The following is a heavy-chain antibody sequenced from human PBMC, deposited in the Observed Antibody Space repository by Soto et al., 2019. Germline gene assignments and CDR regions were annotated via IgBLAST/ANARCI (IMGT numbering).Heavy chain of an antibody. V-gene: IGHV4-39*07. CDR3: AILSN. Sequence: SETLSLTCTVSGVSISSASYFWGWIRQPPGKGLEWIGSVYFVGNSYYNPSLKSRVSISVDASKNQFSLRLSSMTAEDTAVYYCAILSNWGQGTLVTVSS. D-gene: IGHD6-6*01. CDR2: VYFVGNS. J-gene: IGHJ4*02. CDR1: GVSISSASYF.